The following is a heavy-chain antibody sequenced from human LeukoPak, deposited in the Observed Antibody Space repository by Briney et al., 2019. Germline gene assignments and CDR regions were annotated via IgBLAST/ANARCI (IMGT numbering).Heavy chain of an antibody. Sequence: SETLSLTCTVSGGSISSYYWSWIRQPAGKGLEWIGHIYTTGSTNYNPSLKSRLTMSVDTSKNQFSLKLSSVTAADTAVYYCASWRGSGSYYNGFDYWGQGTLVTVSS. CDR2: IYTTGST. V-gene: IGHV4-4*07. J-gene: IGHJ4*02. CDR3: ASWRGSGSYYNGFDY. D-gene: IGHD3-10*01. CDR1: GGSISSYY.